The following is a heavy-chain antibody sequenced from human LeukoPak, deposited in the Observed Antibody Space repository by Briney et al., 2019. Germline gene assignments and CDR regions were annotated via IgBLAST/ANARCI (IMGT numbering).Heavy chain of an antibody. D-gene: IGHD2-21*01. J-gene: IGHJ4*02. Sequence: EASVKVSCKASGYSFTGYFIYWVRQAPGQGLQWMGWMNPDSGVTDYAQNFQGRVTMTRDTSISTAYMELSSLRSDDTAVYYCARDLRGLGDCFDYWGQGTLVIVSS. CDR1: GYSFTGYF. V-gene: IGHV1-2*02. CDR2: MNPDSGVT. CDR3: ARDLRGLGDCFDY.